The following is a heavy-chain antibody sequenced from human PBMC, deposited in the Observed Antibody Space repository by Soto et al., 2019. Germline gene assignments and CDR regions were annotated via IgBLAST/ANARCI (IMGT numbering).Heavy chain of an antibody. CDR1: GYTFTSYY. CDR2: INPSGGST. Sequence: QVQLVQSGAEVKKPGASVKVSCKASGYTFTSYYMHWVRQAPGQGLEWMGIINPSGGSTSYAQKFQGRVTMTWDTSTSTVYMQLSSLRSEDTAVYYCARGYYGSGSYVWFDPWGQGTLVTVSS. V-gene: IGHV1-46*01. J-gene: IGHJ5*02. CDR3: ARGYYGSGSYVWFDP. D-gene: IGHD3-10*01.